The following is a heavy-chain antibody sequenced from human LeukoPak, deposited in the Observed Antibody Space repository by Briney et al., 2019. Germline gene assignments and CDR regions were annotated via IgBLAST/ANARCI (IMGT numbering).Heavy chain of an antibody. CDR3: ARLGEYSSGWQYYYYYGMDV. V-gene: IGHV5-51*01. Sequence: GESLKISCKGSGYSFTSYWIGWVRQMPGKGLEWMGIISDTRYSPSFQGQVTISADKSISTAYLQWSSLKASDTAVYYCARLGEYSSGWQYYYYYGMDVWGQGTTVTVSS. CDR1: GYSFTSYW. D-gene: IGHD6-19*01. J-gene: IGHJ6*02. CDR2: ISDT.